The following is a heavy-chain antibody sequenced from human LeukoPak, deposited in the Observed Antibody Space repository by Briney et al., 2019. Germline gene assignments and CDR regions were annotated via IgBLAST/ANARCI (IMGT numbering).Heavy chain of an antibody. V-gene: IGHV1-24*01. J-gene: IGHJ4*02. CDR1: GYTLTELS. CDR3: ATGGVYNWNDDFDY. Sequence: ASVKVSCKVPGYTLTELSMHWVRQAPGKGLEWMGGFDPEDGETIYAQKFQGRVTMTEDTSTDTAYMELSSLRSEDTAMYYCATGGVYNWNDDFDYWGQGTLVTVSS. CDR2: FDPEDGET. D-gene: IGHD1-20*01.